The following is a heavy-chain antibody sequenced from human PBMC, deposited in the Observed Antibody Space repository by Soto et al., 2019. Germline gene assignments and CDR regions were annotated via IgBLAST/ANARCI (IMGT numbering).Heavy chain of an antibody. J-gene: IGHJ4*02. CDR2: INHSGST. V-gene: IGHV4-34*01. Sequence: SETLFLTCAVYGGSFSGYYWSWIRQPPGKGLEWIGYINHSGSTNYNPSLKSRVTISVDTSKNQFSLKLSSVTAADTAVYYCARGGGYYDFWSGYYPRRHYFDYWGQGTLVTISS. CDR1: GGSFSGYY. D-gene: IGHD3-3*01. CDR3: ARGGGYYDFWSGYYPRRHYFDY.